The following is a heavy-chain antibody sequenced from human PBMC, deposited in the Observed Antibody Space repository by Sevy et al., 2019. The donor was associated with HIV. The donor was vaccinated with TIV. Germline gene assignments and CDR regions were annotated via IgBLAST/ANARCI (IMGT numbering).Heavy chain of an antibody. V-gene: IGHV3-74*01. CDR3: ARGDDYIWGKYRYTGNHWFDP. Sequence: GGSLRLSCTASEFTFNNYWMHWVRQAPGKGLVWVSRINSDGSRTSYADSVKGRFTISRDNAKNTLYLQMNSLRAEDTAVYYCARGDDYIWGKYRYTGNHWFDPWGQGTLLTVSS. CDR2: INSDGSRT. J-gene: IGHJ5*02. CDR1: EFTFNNYW. D-gene: IGHD3-16*02.